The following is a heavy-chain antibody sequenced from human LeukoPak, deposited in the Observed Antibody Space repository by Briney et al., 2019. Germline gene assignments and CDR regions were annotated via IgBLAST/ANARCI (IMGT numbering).Heavy chain of an antibody. CDR3: ARHFIGYYDSSGNYYYGMDV. D-gene: IGHD3-22*01. Sequence: ASVKVSCKASGYTFTTYVINWVRQAPGQGLEWMGWINTNTGNPTYAQGFTGRFAFSLDTSVSTAYLQISSLKAEDTALYYCARHFIGYYDSSGNYYYGMDVWGQGTTVTVSS. CDR1: GYTFTTYV. CDR2: INTNTGNP. V-gene: IGHV7-4-1*02. J-gene: IGHJ6*02.